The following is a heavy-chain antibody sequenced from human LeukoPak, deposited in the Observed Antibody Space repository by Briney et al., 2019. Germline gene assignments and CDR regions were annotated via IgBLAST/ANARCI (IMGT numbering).Heavy chain of an antibody. Sequence: GGSLRLSCAASGFTVSSNYMSWVRQAPGKGLEWVSVINSGGSTYYADSVKGRFTISRDNSKNTLYLQMNSLRAEDTAVYYCARDQERFYQLPSYYYYYGMDVWGQGTTVTVSS. D-gene: IGHD2-2*01. J-gene: IGHJ6*02. CDR1: GFTVSSNY. CDR2: INSGGST. CDR3: ARDQERFYQLPSYYYYYGMDV. V-gene: IGHV3-66*01.